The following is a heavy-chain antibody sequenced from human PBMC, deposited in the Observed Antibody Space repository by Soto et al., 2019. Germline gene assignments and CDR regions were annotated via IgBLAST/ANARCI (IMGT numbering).Heavy chain of an antibody. D-gene: IGHD2-15*01. J-gene: IGHJ4*02. Sequence: KTGGSLRLSCAASGFTFSNAWMSWVRQAPGKGLEWVGRIKSKTDGGTTDYAAPVKGRFTISRDDSKNTLYLQMNSLKTEDTAVYYCTTDWGAITTLSTPFDYWGQGTLVTVSS. CDR3: TTDWGAITTLSTPFDY. V-gene: IGHV3-15*01. CDR2: IKSKTDGGTT. CDR1: GFTFSNAW.